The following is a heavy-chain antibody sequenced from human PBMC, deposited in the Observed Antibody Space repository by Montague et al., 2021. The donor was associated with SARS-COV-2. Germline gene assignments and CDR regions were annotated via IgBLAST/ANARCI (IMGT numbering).Heavy chain of an antibody. V-gene: IGHV3-30*04. D-gene: IGHD2-2*01. CDR2: ISYDGTNK. J-gene: IGHJ4*02. CDR3: ARDEDQVDSNYYFDY. Sequence: SLRLSSAASGFTFSSYAMHWVRQAPGKGLEWVAVISYDGTNKYYADSVKGRFTISRDNSKNTLYLQMNSLRAEDTAVYYCARDEDQVDSNYYFDYWGQGTLVTVSS. CDR1: GFTFSSYA.